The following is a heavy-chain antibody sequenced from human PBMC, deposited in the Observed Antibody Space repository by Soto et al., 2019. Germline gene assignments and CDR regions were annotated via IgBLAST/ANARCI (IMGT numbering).Heavy chain of an antibody. CDR2: ISSSSSYI. D-gene: IGHD3-9*01. CDR3: ARDSVLRYFDWLFIFDY. Sequence: PGGSLRLSCAASGFTFSSYSMNWVRQAPGKGLEWVSSISSSSSYIYYADSVKGRFTISRDNAKNSLYLQMNSLRAEDTAVYYCARDSVLRYFDWLFIFDYWGQGTLVTVSS. V-gene: IGHV3-21*01. J-gene: IGHJ4*02. CDR1: GFTFSSYS.